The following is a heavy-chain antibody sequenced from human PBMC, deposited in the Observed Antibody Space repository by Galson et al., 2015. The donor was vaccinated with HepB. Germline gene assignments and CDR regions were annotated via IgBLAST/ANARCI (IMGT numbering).Heavy chain of an antibody. CDR1: GFTFSDHY. CDR3: ARENYDYIWGSRLDY. CDR2: TRNKANSYTT. Sequence: SLRLSCAASGFTFSDHYMDWVRQAPGKGLEWVGRTRNKANSYTTEYAASVKGRFTISRDDSKNSLYLQMNSLKTEDTAVYYCARENYDYIWGSRLDYWGQGTLVTVSS. J-gene: IGHJ4*02. V-gene: IGHV3-72*01. D-gene: IGHD3-16*01.